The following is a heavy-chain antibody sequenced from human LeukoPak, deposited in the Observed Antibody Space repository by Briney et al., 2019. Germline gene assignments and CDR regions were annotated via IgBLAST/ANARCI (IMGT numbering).Heavy chain of an antibody. D-gene: IGHD5-24*01. CDR2: MYNSVNT. CDR3: ARVRDGNDIDY. V-gene: IGHV4-59*08. Sequence: SETLSLTCTVSGDSISGYYWSWIRQPPGKGLEWIGYMYNSVNTKYNPSLKSRVTISGDTSKNQLSLRLSSVTAADTAVYYCARVRDGNDIDYWGQGTLVTVSS. CDR1: GDSISGYY. J-gene: IGHJ4*02.